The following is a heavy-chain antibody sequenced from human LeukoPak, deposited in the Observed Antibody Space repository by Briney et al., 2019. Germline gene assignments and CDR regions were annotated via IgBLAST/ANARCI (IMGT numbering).Heavy chain of an antibody. Sequence: ASVKVSCKASGYTFTSYAMNWVRQAPGQGLEWMGWINTNTGNPTYAQGFTGRFVFSLDTSVSTAYLQISSLKAEDTAVYYCARADYVWGSYRRDAFDIWGQGTMVTVSS. CDR1: GYTFTSYA. V-gene: IGHV7-4-1*02. CDR3: ARADYVWGSYRRDAFDI. J-gene: IGHJ3*02. CDR2: INTNTGNP. D-gene: IGHD3-16*02.